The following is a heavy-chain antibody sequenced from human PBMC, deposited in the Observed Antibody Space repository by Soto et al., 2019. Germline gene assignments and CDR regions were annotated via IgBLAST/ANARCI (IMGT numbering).Heavy chain of an antibody. D-gene: IGHD3-22*01. V-gene: IGHV3-74*01. CDR2: INGDGRST. CDR3: ARSVSGYHGFFDN. Sequence: GGALRLSCAASGFTFSSDWMHWVRQVPGKGLVWVSRINGDGRSTSYADSVTGRFTISRDNARSTLYLQMNSLTAEDTAVYYCARSVSGYHGFFDNWGQGTQVTVSS. J-gene: IGHJ4*02. CDR1: GFTFSSDW.